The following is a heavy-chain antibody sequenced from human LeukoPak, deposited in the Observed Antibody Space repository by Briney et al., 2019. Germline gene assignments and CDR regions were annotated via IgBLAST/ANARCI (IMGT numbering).Heavy chain of an antibody. V-gene: IGHV4-39*07. D-gene: IGHD2-2*03. CDR3: ASGLSFDY. CDR2: IYYSGST. Sequence: PSETLSLTCTVSGGSISSSSYYWGWIRQPPGKGLEWIGSIYYSGSTYYNPSLKSRVTISVDTSKNQFSLKLSSVTAADTAVYYCASGLSFDYWGQGTLVTVSS. J-gene: IGHJ4*02. CDR1: GGSISSSSYY.